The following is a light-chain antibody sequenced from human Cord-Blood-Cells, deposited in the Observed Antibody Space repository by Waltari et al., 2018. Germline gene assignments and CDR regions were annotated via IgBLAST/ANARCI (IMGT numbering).Light chain of an antibody. Sequence: DIQMTQSTSTLSASVGARVTITCRASQSISSCLAWYQQKPGKAPKLLNYKASSLESGVPSRFSGSRSGTEITLTISSLQPDGFATYYCQQYNSYSITFGQGTRLEIK. CDR1: QSISSC. CDR3: QQYNSYSIT. CDR2: KAS. J-gene: IGKJ5*01. V-gene: IGKV1-5*03.